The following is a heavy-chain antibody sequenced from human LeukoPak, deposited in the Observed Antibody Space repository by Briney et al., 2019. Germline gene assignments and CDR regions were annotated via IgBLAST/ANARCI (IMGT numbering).Heavy chain of an antibody. D-gene: IGHD5-18*01. V-gene: IGHV3-23*01. Sequence: GGSLRLSCAASGFTFSSYAMSWVRQAPGKGLEWVSAISGSGGSTYYADSVEGRFTISRDNSKNTLYLQMNSLRAEDTAVYYCASRRNSYGYPDHFDYWGQGTLVTVSS. CDR2: ISGSGGST. CDR1: GFTFSSYA. CDR3: ASRRNSYGYPDHFDY. J-gene: IGHJ4*02.